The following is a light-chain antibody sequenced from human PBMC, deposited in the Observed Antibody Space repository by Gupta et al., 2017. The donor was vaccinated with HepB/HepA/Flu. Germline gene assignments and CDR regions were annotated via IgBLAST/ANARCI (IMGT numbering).Light chain of an antibody. V-gene: IGLV2-14*03. Sequence: QSALTQPASVSGSPGESITISCTGTSSDVGAYNHVCWYQQPPTEVPKLIISDVNKRPSGVSDRFSGSKSGNTASLTISGLQAEDEADYYCSSFTKSQTMLFGGGTKLTVL. CDR1: SSDVGAYNH. CDR3: SSFTKSQTML. J-gene: IGLJ2*01. CDR2: DVN.